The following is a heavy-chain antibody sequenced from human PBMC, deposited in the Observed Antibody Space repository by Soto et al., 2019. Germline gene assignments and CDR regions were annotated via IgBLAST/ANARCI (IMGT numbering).Heavy chain of an antibody. V-gene: IGHV5-51*01. CDR1: GYSFTSYW. CDR2: IYPGDSDT. Sequence: LGESLKISCKGSGYSFTSYWIGWVRQMPGKGLEWMGIIYPGDSDTRYSPSFQGQVTISADKSISTAYLQWSSLKASDTAMYYCARPPFQYDFWSGYPNYFDYWGQGTLVTVSS. J-gene: IGHJ4*02. CDR3: ARPPFQYDFWSGYPNYFDY. D-gene: IGHD3-3*01.